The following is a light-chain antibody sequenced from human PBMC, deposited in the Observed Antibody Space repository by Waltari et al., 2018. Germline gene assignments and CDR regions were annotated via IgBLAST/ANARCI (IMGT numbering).Light chain of an antibody. J-gene: IGLJ2*01. CDR3: AAWDDSLNGPV. V-gene: IGLV1-44*01. CDR2: SNN. CDR1: RSNIGSNT. Sequence: QSVLTQPPSASGTPGQRVTTSCSGSRSNIGSNTVNWYQPLPGTAPKLLIYSNNQRPAGVPDRFSGFKSGTSASLAISGRQSEDEADYYCAAWDDSLNGPVFGGGTKLTVL.